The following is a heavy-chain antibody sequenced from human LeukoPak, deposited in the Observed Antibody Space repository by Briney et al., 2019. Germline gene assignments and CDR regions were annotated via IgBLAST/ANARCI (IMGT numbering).Heavy chain of an antibody. J-gene: IGHJ4*02. V-gene: IGHV3-9*03. CDR3: AKGITKTTGTPVDY. CDR2: ISWNSGSI. CDR1: GFTFDDYA. Sequence: PGRSLRLSCAASGFTFDDYAMHWVRQAPGKGLEWVSGISWNSGSIGYADSVKRRFTISRDNAKNSLYLQMNSLRAEDMALYYCAKGITKTTGTPVDYWGQGTLVTVSS. D-gene: IGHD1-1*01.